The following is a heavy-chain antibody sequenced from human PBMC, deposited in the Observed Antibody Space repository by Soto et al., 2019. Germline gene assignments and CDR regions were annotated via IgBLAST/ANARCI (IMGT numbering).Heavy chain of an antibody. CDR3: ARSGPRAGY. CDR2: ISAYNGNT. D-gene: IGHD3-10*01. J-gene: IGHJ4*02. CDR1: GYTFTSYA. V-gene: IGHV1-18*01. Sequence: QVQLVQSGAEVKKPGASVKVSCKASGYTFTSYAISWVRQAPGQGLEWMGWISAYNGNTIYAQKLQGRVTMTTDTPTTTASMGLRSLRSDDTAVYYCARSGPRAGYWGQGTLVTVSS.